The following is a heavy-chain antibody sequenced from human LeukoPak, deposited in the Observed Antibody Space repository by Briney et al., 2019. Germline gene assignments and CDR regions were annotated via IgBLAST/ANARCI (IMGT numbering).Heavy chain of an antibody. CDR2: ISVYSGNT. V-gene: IGHV1-18*01. J-gene: IGHJ3*02. D-gene: IGHD3-16*01. CDR3: ARDSGITNMFGGGRGSALEEPDDVFDI. Sequence: ASVKVSCKASGYTFTSYGISWVRQAPGQGLEWMGWISVYSGNTNYAQKFQGRVTMTTDTSTSTANMELRSLRSEDTAVYYCARDSGITNMFGGGRGSALEEPDDVFDIWGQGTMVIVSS. CDR1: GYTFTSYG.